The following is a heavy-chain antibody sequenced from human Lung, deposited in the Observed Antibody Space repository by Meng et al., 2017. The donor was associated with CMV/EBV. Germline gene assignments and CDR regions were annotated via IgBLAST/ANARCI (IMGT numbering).Heavy chain of an antibody. V-gene: IGHV3-30*04. Sequence: GGSLRLXCAASGFTFSDFSMHWVRQAPGKGLEWVALISYHGKNEYYADSVKGRFTISRDYSKNTVSLQMSSLRPEDTAAYYCTRSPLGGESDYWGQGTLVTVSS. CDR1: GFTFSDFS. D-gene: IGHD3-16*01. J-gene: IGHJ4*02. CDR3: TRSPLGGESDY. CDR2: ISYHGKNE.